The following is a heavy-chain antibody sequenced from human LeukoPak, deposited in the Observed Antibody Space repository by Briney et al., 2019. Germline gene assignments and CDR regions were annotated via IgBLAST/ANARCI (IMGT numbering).Heavy chain of an antibody. CDR2: IYYSGST. Sequence: PSETLSLTCTVSGDSISSSSYFWGWIRQPPGKGLELIGNIYYSGSTYYNPSLKSTYYNPSLKSRVTISVDTSKKQFSLKLSSVTAADTAVYYCARDTITFGGVIETSLDYWGQGTLVTVSS. CDR3: ARDTITFGGVIETSLDY. CDR1: GDSISSSSYF. V-gene: IGHV4-39*07. D-gene: IGHD3-16*02. J-gene: IGHJ4*02.